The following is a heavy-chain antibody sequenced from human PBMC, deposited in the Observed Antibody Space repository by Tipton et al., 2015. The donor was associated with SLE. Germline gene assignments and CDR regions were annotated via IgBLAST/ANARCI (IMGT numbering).Heavy chain of an antibody. Sequence: TLSLTCAVSGGSISSGGYSWSWILQPPGKGLEWIGDIYHSGSTYYNPSLKSRVTISVDRSKNQFSRKLSSVTAADTAVYYCAREGDTDDYGGQGTLGTVSS. CDR3: AREGDTDDY. V-gene: IGHV4-30-2*01. CDR2: IYHSGST. D-gene: IGHD3-10*01. J-gene: IGHJ4*02. CDR1: GGSISSGGYS.